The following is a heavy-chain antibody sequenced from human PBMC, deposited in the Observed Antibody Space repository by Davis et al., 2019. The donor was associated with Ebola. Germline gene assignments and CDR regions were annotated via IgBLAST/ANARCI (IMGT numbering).Heavy chain of an antibody. CDR1: GGTFSSYA. Sequence: SVKVSCKASGGTFSSYAISWVRQAPGQGLEWMGRIIPILGIANYAQKFQGRVTITADKSTSTAYMELSSLRSEDTAVYYCARDMTSKDYYYYYSMDVWGQGTTVTVSS. J-gene: IGHJ6*02. CDR3: ARDMTSKDYYYYYSMDV. CDR2: IIPILGIA. V-gene: IGHV1-69*04. D-gene: IGHD4-11*01.